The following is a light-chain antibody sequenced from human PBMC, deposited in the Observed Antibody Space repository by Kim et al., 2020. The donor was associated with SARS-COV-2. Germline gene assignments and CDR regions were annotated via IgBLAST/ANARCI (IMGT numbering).Light chain of an antibody. Sequence: PTLSLSHGERATLSCRASQSVGTYLAWYQQKPGQAPRLLIYDASKRATGIPARFRGSGSGTDFTLTIGTLEPADSAVYYCQQRGNFGQGTRLEIK. J-gene: IGKJ5*01. CDR3: QQRGN. V-gene: IGKV3-11*01. CDR2: DAS. CDR1: QSVGTY.